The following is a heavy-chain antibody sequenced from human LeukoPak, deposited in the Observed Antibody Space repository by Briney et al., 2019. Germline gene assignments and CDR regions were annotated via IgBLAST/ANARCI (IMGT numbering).Heavy chain of an antibody. D-gene: IGHD5-24*01. CDR2: IRSSGSI. V-gene: IGHV4-59*01. CDR3: ARMATIRGDGYHFDF. CDR1: GDSISGYY. Sequence: SETLPLTCSVSGDSISGYYWNWIRQSPEKGLEWIAYIRSSGSINYNPSLRSRATISLDTSKNQFSLRLTSVTAADTAVCYCARMATIRGDGYHFDFWGQGTLVTVSS. J-gene: IGHJ4*02.